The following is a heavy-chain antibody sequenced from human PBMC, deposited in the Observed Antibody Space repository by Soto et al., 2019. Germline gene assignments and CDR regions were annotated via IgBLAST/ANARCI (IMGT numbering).Heavy chain of an antibody. V-gene: IGHV4-31*03. D-gene: IGHD3-22*01. CDR1: GGSISSGGYY. Sequence: QVQLQESGPGLVKPSQTLSLTCTVSGGSISSGGYYWSWIRQHPGKGLEWIGYIYYSGSTYYNPSLKSRVTISVDTSKNQFSLKLSSVTAADTAVYYCAREPTTYYYDSSGYGGGYFDYWGQGTLVTVSS. CDR2: IYYSGST. CDR3: AREPTTYYYDSSGYGGGYFDY. J-gene: IGHJ4*02.